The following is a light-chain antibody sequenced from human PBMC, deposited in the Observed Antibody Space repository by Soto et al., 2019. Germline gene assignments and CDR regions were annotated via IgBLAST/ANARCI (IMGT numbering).Light chain of an antibody. J-gene: IGKJ1*01. V-gene: IGKV3-20*01. Sequence: ENVLTQSPGTLSLSPGERATLSCRASQSVPSNYLAWYQQKPGQAPRLLIYGASSRATGIPDRFSGSGSGTDFTLTISRLEPEDYAVYYCQQYGSSKTFGHGTKVEIK. CDR2: GAS. CDR3: QQYGSSKT. CDR1: QSVPSNY.